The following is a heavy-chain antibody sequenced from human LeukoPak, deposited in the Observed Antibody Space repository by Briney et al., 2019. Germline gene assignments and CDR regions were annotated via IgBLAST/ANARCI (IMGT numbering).Heavy chain of an antibody. Sequence: SETLSLTCTVSGGSISSYYWSWIRQPPGKGLEWIGYIYYSGSTNYNPSLKSRVTISVDTSKNQFSLKLSSVTAADTAVYYCARDGDGYNPYYYGMDVWGQGTTVTVSS. D-gene: IGHD5-24*01. V-gene: IGHV4-59*01. J-gene: IGHJ6*02. CDR3: ARDGDGYNPYYYGMDV. CDR1: GGSISSYY. CDR2: IYYSGST.